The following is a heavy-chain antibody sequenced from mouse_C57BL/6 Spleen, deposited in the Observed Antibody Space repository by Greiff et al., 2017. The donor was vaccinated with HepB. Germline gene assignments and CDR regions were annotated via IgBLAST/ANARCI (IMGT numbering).Heavy chain of an antibody. V-gene: IGHV7-1*01. CDR2: SRNKANDYTT. Sequence: EVKLVESGGGLVQSGRSLRLSCATSGFTFSDFYMEWVRQAPGKGLEWIAASRNKANDYTTEYSASVKGRFIVSRDTSQSILYLQMNALRAEYTAIYYCARDNYGRNAMDYWGQGTSVTVSS. CDR3: ARDNYGRNAMDY. J-gene: IGHJ4*01. CDR1: GFTFSDFY. D-gene: IGHD1-1*01.